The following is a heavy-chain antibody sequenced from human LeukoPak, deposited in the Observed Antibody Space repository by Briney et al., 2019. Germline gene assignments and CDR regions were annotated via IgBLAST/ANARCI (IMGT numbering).Heavy chain of an antibody. CDR2: ISYDGSNK. CDR1: GFTFSAYW. Sequence: GGSLRLSCAASGFTFSAYWMSWVRQAPGKGLEWVAVISYDGSNKYYADSVKGRFTISRDNSKNTLYLQMNSLRADDTAVYYCARDRSPAVVAVAAYWGQGTLVTVSS. CDR3: ARDRSPAVVAVAAY. V-gene: IGHV3-30*03. D-gene: IGHD6-19*01. J-gene: IGHJ4*02.